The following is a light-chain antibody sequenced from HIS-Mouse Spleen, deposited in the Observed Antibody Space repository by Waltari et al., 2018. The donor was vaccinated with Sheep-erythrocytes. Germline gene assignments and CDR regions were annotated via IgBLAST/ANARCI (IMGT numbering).Light chain of an antibody. CDR3: SSYTSSSTWV. J-gene: IGLJ3*02. CDR2: EVS. CDR1: SSDVGGYND. V-gene: IGLV2-14*01. Sequence: QSALTQPASVSGSPGQPITISCTGTSSDVGGYNDVSWYQQPPGKAPNLMFYEVSNRPSGVSNRFSGSKSGNTASLTISGLQAEDEADYYCSSYTSSSTWVFGGGTKLTVL.